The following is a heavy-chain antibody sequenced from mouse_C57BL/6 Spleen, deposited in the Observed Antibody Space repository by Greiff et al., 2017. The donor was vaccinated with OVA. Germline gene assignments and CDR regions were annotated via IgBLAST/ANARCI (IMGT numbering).Heavy chain of an antibody. V-gene: IGHV14-2*01. CDR3: ARGDSSGYVSY. Sequence: EVQLQQSGAELVKPGASVKLSCTASGFNIKDYYMHWVKQRTEQGLEWIGRIDPEDGETKYDPKFQGKATITADTSSNTAYLQLSSLTSEDTAVYYCARGDSSGYVSYWGQGTLVTVSA. J-gene: IGHJ3*01. CDR2: IDPEDGET. CDR1: GFNIKDYY. D-gene: IGHD3-2*02.